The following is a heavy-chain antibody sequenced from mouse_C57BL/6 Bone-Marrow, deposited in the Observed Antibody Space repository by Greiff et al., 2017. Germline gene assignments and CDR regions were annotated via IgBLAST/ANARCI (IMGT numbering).Heavy chain of an antibody. V-gene: IGHV1-61*01. D-gene: IGHD3-1*01. Sequence: QVQLQQPGAELVRPGSSVKLSCKASGYTFTSYWMDWVKQRPGQGLEWIGNIYPSDSETHYNHKFKDKATLTVDKSSITAYMQLSSLTSEDSAVYYCARSGGAMDYWGQGTSVTVSS. CDR1: GYTFTSYW. J-gene: IGHJ4*01. CDR2: IYPSDSET. CDR3: ARSGGAMDY.